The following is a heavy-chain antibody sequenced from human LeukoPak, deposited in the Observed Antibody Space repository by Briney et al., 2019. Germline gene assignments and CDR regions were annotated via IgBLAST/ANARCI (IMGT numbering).Heavy chain of an antibody. CDR3: ARDSLWFGEDGYGMDV. Sequence: ASVKVSCKASGYTFTSYGISWVRQAPGQGLEWMGWISAYNGNTNYAQKLQGRVTMTTDTSTSTAYIELRSLRSDDTAVYYCARDSLWFGEDGYGMDVWGQGTTVTVSS. V-gene: IGHV1-18*01. J-gene: IGHJ6*02. CDR1: GYTFTSYG. D-gene: IGHD3-10*01. CDR2: ISAYNGNT.